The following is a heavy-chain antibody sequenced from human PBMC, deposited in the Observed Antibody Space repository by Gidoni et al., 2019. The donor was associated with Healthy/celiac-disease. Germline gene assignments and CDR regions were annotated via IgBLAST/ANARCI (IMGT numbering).Heavy chain of an antibody. CDR3: ARENYYDSSGYEGDAFDI. V-gene: IGHV3-53*01. CDR2: IYSGGST. J-gene: IGHJ3*02. Sequence: EVQLVESGGGLIQPGGSLRLSCAASGFTVSSNYMSWVRQAPGKGLEWVSVIYSGGSTYYADSVKGRFTISRDNSKNTLYLQMNSLRAEDTAVYYCARENYYDSSGYEGDAFDIWGQGTMVTVSS. D-gene: IGHD3-22*01. CDR1: GFTVSSNY.